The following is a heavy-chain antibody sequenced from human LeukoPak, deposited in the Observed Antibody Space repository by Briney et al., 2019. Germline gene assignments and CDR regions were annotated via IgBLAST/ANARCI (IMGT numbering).Heavy chain of an antibody. V-gene: IGHV3-74*01. CDR1: GFTFTSSW. CDR2: INPDGSST. D-gene: IGHD6-13*01. J-gene: IGHJ4*02. Sequence: GGSLRLSCAASGFTFTSSWMHWVRQAPGKGPVWVSRINPDGSSTIYADSVKGRFTISRDNAKDTLDLQMNSLRDEDTAVYYCARSAATFDYWGQGTLVTVSS. CDR3: ARSAATFDY.